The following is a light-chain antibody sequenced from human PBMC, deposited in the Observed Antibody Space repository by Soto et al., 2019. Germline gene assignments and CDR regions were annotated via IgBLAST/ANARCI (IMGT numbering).Light chain of an antibody. Sequence: EIVMTPSAATLSVSPGERTILSCRASQSVSSNLAWYQQKPGQAPRLLIYGAFTRATGVPARFSGSGSGTEFTLTISSLQSEDFAVYYCQQSNNWPRTFGQGTKVDIK. CDR1: QSVSSN. J-gene: IGKJ1*01. V-gene: IGKV3-15*01. CDR2: GAF. CDR3: QQSNNWPRT.